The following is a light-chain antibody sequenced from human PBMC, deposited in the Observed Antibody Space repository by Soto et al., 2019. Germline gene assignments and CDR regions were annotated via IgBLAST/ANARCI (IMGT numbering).Light chain of an antibody. CDR2: GAS. V-gene: IGKV3-20*01. CDR3: QQYGSSPRT. Sequence: EIVLTQSPGTLSLSPGERATLSCRASQSGSRSYLAWYQQKPGQAPRLLIYGASTRATGIPDRFSGSGSGTDFTLTISRLEPEDFAVYYCQQYGSSPRTFGQGTKVDIK. J-gene: IGKJ1*01. CDR1: QSGSRSY.